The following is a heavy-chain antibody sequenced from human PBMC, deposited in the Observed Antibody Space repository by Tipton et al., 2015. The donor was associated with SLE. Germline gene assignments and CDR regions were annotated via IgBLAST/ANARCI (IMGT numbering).Heavy chain of an antibody. V-gene: IGHV4-31*03. CDR1: GDSIRSGDHY. Sequence: LRLSCTVSGDSIRSGDHYWGWIRQHPGKGLEWIGYIYYSGSTYYNPSLKSRLIILVETSNNQFSLKLSSVTAADTAVYYCARVDVSGSSVLFDYWGQGTLVSVSS. CDR3: ARVDVSGSSVLFDY. CDR2: IYYSGST. D-gene: IGHD3-22*01. J-gene: IGHJ4*02.